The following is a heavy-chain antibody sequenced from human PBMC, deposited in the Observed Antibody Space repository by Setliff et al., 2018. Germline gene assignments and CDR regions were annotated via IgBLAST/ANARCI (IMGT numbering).Heavy chain of an antibody. V-gene: IGHV3-33*08. D-gene: IGHD2-15*01. Sequence: PGGSLRLSCAASGFTFSSYRMHWVRQAPGKGLEWVAVIWDDGGNKYHADSVKGRFTISRDNSKNTLYLQMNSLRPEDTAVYYCARTCSGPPNFDYWGQGTLVTVSS. CDR1: GFTFSSYR. CDR2: IWDDGGNK. CDR3: ARTCSGPPNFDY. J-gene: IGHJ4*02.